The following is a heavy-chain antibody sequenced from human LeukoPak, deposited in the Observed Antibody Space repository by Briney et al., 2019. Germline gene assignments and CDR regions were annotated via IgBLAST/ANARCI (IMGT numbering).Heavy chain of an antibody. CDR3: ARQGSSSWYYGMDV. CDR2: ISSSSSYI. Sequence: PGGSLRLSCAASGFTFSDHYMDWVRQAPGKGLEWVSCISSSSSYISYADSVKGRFTISRDNAKNSLYLQMNSLRAEDTAVYYCARQGSSSWYYGMDVWGQGTTVTVSS. J-gene: IGHJ6*02. D-gene: IGHD6-13*01. CDR1: GFTFSDHY. V-gene: IGHV3-11*06.